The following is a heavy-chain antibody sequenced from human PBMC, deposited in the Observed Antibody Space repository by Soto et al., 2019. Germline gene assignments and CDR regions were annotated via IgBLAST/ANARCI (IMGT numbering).Heavy chain of an antibody. D-gene: IGHD1-1*01. CDR2: IIPIFGTA. V-gene: IGHV1-69*01. Sequence: QVQLVQSGAEVKKPGSSVKVSCKASGGTFSSYAISWVRQAPGQGLEWMGGIIPIFGTANYAQKFQGRVTITADESTSTAYMELSSLRSEDTAVYYCARFQMGTIPPHYDAFDIWGQGTMVTVSS. CDR3: ARFQMGTIPPHYDAFDI. CDR1: GGTFSSYA. J-gene: IGHJ3*02.